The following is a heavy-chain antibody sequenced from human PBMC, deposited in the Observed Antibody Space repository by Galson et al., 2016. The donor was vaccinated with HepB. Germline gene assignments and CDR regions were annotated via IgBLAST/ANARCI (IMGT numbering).Heavy chain of an antibody. V-gene: IGHV3-11*01. CDR3: AQYRDYWPV. D-gene: IGHD3-3*01. J-gene: IGHJ4*02. Sequence: SLRLSCAASTSTYMTWIHQAAGTGLESLAYIDQSVTTTQYAASVKGRFFVSRHNTNKLLFLQMDSLRTEGTGVYYCAQYRDYWPVWGQGTLVTVSS. CDR2: IDQSVTTT. CDR1: TSTY.